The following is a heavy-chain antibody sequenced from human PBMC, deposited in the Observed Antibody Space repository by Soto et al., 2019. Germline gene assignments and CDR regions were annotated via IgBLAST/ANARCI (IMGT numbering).Heavy chain of an antibody. CDR1: GFTFSGSA. CDR3: TRSEPFTISPYYYYGMDV. CDR2: IRSKANSYAT. V-gene: IGHV3-73*01. J-gene: IGHJ6*02. Sequence: GGSLRLSCAASGFTFSGSAMHWVRQASGKGLEWVGRIRSKANSYATAYAASVKGRFTISRDDSKNTAYLQMNSLKTEDTAVYYCTRSEPFTISPYYYYGMDVWGQGTTVTVSS. D-gene: IGHD3-10*01.